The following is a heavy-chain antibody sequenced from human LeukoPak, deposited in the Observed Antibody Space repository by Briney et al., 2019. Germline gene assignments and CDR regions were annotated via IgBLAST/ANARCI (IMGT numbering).Heavy chain of an antibody. D-gene: IGHD3-10*01. CDR2: ISSNGGST. J-gene: IGHJ4*02. V-gene: IGHV3-64D*09. Sequence: PGGSLRLSCSASGFTFSSYAMHWVRQAPGKGLEYVSAISSNGGSTYYADSVEGRFTISRDNSKNTLYLQMSSLRAEDTAVYYCVKGKIDGSGSYLHYWGQGTLVTVSS. CDR1: GFTFSSYA. CDR3: VKGKIDGSGSYLHY.